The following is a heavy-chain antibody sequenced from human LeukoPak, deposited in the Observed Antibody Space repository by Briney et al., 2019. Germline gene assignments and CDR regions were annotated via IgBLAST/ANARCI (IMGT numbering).Heavy chain of an antibody. J-gene: IGHJ5*02. V-gene: IGHV1-69*05. Sequence: SVKVSCKASGGTYSSYAISWVRQAPGQGLEWMGGIIPIFGTANYAQKFQGRVTITTDESTSTAYMELSSLRSEDTAVYYCARSPGLRNWFDPWGQGTLVTVSS. CDR3: ARSPGLRNWFDP. CDR2: IIPIFGTA. CDR1: GGTYSSYA.